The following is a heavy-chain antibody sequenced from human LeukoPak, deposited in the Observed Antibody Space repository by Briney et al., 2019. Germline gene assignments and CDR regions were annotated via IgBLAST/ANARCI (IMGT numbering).Heavy chain of an antibody. CDR1: GGSFSGYY. CDR3: ATRQVVTASIDY. V-gene: IGHV4-34*01. CDR2: INHSGST. D-gene: IGHD2-21*02. Sequence: SETLSLTCAVYGGSFSGYYWSWIRQPPGKGLEWIGEINHSGSTNYNPSLKSRVTISVDTSKNQFSLKLSSVTAADTAVYYCATRQVVTASIDYWGQGTLVTASS. J-gene: IGHJ4*02.